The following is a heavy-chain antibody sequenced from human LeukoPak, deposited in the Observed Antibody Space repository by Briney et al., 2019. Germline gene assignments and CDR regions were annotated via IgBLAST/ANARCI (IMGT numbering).Heavy chain of an antibody. V-gene: IGHV1-2*02. CDR3: ARETSSYGSGSYPFDP. D-gene: IGHD3-10*01. CDR2: INPNSGGT. Sequence: ASVKVSCKASGYTFTGYYMHWVRQAPGQGLEWMGWINPNSGGTNYAQKFQGRVTVTRDTSISTAYMELSRLRSDDTAVYYCARETSSYGSGSYPFDPWGQGTLVTVSS. CDR1: GYTFTGYY. J-gene: IGHJ5*02.